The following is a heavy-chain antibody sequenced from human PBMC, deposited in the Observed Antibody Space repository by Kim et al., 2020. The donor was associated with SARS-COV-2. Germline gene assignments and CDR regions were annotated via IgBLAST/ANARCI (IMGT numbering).Heavy chain of an antibody. CDR2: SDGGTS. J-gene: IGHJ4*02. V-gene: IGHV3-15*01. D-gene: IGHD2-2*01. Sequence: SDGGTSDYAAPVKGRFTNSRDDSKNTLYLQMNSLKSEDAGVYYCTTVSMRWGQGTLVTVSS. CDR3: TTVSMR.